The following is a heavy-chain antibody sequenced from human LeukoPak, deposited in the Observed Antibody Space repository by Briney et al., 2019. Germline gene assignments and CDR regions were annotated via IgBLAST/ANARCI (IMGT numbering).Heavy chain of an antibody. J-gene: IGHJ4*02. Sequence: GGSLRLSCAASGFTFRSYWMHWVRQAPGKGLVWVSRINGDGSSTSYEDSVKGRFTISRDNAKNRLYVQMNSLRAEDTAVYYCATGSGLWSPDYWGEGTLVTVSS. D-gene: IGHD5-18*01. CDR3: ATGSGLWSPDY. V-gene: IGHV3-74*01. CDR2: INGDGSST. CDR1: GFTFRSYW.